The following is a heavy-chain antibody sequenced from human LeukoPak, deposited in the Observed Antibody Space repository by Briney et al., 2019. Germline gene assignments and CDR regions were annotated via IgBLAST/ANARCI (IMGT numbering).Heavy chain of an antibody. V-gene: IGHV4-39*07. D-gene: IGHD3-9*01. CDR1: GGSISSNSYY. Sequence: PSETLSLTCTVSGGSISSNSYYWGWIRQPPGKGLEWIGTIFHSGSTDYNPSLKSRVTISLDTSKNQFSLKLSSVTAADTAVYYCARGRYFDWLLSTGGAFDIWGQGTMVTVSS. CDR3: ARGRYFDWLLSTGGAFDI. CDR2: IFHSGST. J-gene: IGHJ3*02.